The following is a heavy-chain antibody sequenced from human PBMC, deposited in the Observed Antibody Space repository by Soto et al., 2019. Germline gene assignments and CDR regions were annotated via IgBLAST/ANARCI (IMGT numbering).Heavy chain of an antibody. CDR2: IIPIFGTA. J-gene: IGHJ5*02. CDR1: GGTFSSYA. Sequence: QVQLVQSGAEVKKPGSSVKVSCKASGGTFSSYAISWVRQAPGQGLEWMGGIIPIFGTANYAQKFQGRVTITADESRGKADMGRSSRRAEDTAVYYGAGGGGDGDYGGWFDPWGQGTLVTVSS. CDR3: AGGGGDGDYGGWFDP. D-gene: IGHD4-17*01. V-gene: IGHV1-69*01.